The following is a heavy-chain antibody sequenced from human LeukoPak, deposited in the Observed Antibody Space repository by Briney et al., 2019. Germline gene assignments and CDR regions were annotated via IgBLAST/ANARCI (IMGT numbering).Heavy chain of an antibody. Sequence: GGSLRLSCAASGFTFSSYAMGWVRQAPGKGLEWVSAITASGGNTYYADSVKGRFTISRDNSKNTLYLQVNSLRAEDTAVYYCAKGNGYSYGRYYFDYWGQGTLVAVSS. CDR2: ITASGGNT. D-gene: IGHD5-18*01. V-gene: IGHV3-23*01. J-gene: IGHJ4*02. CDR1: GFTFSSYA. CDR3: AKGNGYSYGRYYFDY.